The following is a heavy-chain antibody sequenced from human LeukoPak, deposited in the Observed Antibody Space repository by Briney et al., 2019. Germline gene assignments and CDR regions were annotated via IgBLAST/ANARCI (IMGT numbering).Heavy chain of an antibody. J-gene: IGHJ4*02. CDR2: ISYDGSNK. V-gene: IGHV3-30-3*01. CDR3: ARVAAAARSVPPHYFDY. D-gene: IGHD6-6*01. CDR1: GFTFSSYA. Sequence: PGGSLRLSCAASGFTFSSYAMHWVRQAPGKGLEWVAVISYDGSNKYYADSVKGRFTISRDNSKNTLYLQMNSLRAEDTAVYYCARVAAAARSVPPHYFDYWGQGTLVTVSS.